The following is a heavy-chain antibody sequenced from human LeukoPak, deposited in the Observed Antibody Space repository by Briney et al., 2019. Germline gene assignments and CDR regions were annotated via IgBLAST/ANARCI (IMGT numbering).Heavy chain of an antibody. CDR2: IYYTGST. CDR3: ARLDGYSSSWYVNY. Sequence: SETLSLTCTVSGGSISSSSYYWGWIRQPPGQGLEWIGYIYYTGSTNYNPSLRSRVTISVGTSKNQFSLKLSSVTAADTAVYYCARLDGYSSSWYVNYWGQGSLVTVSS. V-gene: IGHV4-61*05. J-gene: IGHJ4*02. D-gene: IGHD6-13*01. CDR1: GGSISSSSYY.